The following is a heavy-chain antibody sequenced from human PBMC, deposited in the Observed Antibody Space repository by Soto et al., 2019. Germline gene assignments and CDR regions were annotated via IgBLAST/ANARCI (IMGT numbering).Heavy chain of an antibody. J-gene: IGHJ6*02. CDR3: ARATAEELTGYRSYYYGMDV. D-gene: IGHD3-9*01. Sequence: LSLTCAISGDSVSSNSAAWNWIRQSPSRGLEWLGRTYYRSKWYNDYAVSVKSRITINPDTSKNQFSLQLNSVTPEDTAVYYCARATAEELTGYRSYYYGMDVWGQGTTVTVSS. V-gene: IGHV6-1*01. CDR2: TYYRSKWYN. CDR1: GDSVSSNSAA.